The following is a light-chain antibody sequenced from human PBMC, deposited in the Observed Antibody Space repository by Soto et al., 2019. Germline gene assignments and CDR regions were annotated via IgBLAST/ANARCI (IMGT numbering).Light chain of an antibody. V-gene: IGKV1-27*01. Sequence: DIQMTQSPSSLSASVGDDVTITCRASQDISTYLAWYQQKPGKVPKVLIYATSTLQSGVPSRFTGSGSGTDFTLAISSLQPDDVATYYCQNYNSVPLTFGGGTKVEIK. CDR2: ATS. J-gene: IGKJ4*01. CDR1: QDISTY. CDR3: QNYNSVPLT.